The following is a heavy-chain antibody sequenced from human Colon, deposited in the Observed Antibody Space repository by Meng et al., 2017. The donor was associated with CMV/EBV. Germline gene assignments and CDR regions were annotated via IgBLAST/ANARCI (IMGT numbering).Heavy chain of an antibody. V-gene: IGHV1-18*04. Sequence: CKTSGYIFNSYTINWVRQAPGQGLEWMGWISPYNGNTNYAQKFQGRVIMTTDTATRTAYMELKTLRSDDTATYFCARQATVTSGLDHWGQGTLVTVSS. CDR3: ARQATVTSGLDH. J-gene: IGHJ4*02. D-gene: IGHD4-17*01. CDR1: GYIFNSYT. CDR2: ISPYNGNT.